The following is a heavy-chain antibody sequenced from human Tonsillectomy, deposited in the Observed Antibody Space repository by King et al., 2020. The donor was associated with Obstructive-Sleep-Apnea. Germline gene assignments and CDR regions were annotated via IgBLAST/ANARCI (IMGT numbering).Heavy chain of an antibody. Sequence: HVQLQESGPGLVKPSETLSLTCTVSGGSISSYCWSWIRQPPGKGLEWIGYIYYSGSTNYNPSLKSRVTISVDTSKNQFSLKLSSVTAADTAVYYCERFSGWYPIDYWGQGTLVTVSS. CDR2: IYYSGST. V-gene: IGHV4-59*08. J-gene: IGHJ4*02. CDR3: ERFSGWYPIDY. CDR1: GGSISSYC. D-gene: IGHD6-19*01.